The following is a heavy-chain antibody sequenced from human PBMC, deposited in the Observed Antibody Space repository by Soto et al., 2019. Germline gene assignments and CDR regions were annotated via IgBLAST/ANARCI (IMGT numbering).Heavy chain of an antibody. Sequence: EVQVLESGGGLVEPGGSLRLSCAVSGFTFSSYAMSWVRQAPGKGLEWVAGISSSAESSYYADSVKGRFTIPRDNSKNTLYLQMNSLGAEDTAVYYCAKESAADFGDYCDYWGQGTLVSVS. CDR3: AKESAADFGDYCDY. J-gene: IGHJ4*02. CDR2: ISSSAESS. D-gene: IGHD4-17*01. V-gene: IGHV3-23*01. CDR1: GFTFSSYA.